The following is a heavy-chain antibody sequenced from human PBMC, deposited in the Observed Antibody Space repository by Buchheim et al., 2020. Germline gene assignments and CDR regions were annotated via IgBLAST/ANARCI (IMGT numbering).Heavy chain of an antibody. CDR2: ISSSGSTI. V-gene: IGHV3-48*03. D-gene: IGHD1-26*01. CDR1: GFTFSSYE. J-gene: IGHJ3*02. Sequence: EVQLVESGGGLVQPGGSLRLSCAASGFTFSSYEMNWVRQAPGKGLEWVSYISSSGSTIYYADSVKGRLTISRDNAKNSLYLQMNSLRAEDTAVYYCAREFKSGSYGIFSAFDIWGQGA. CDR3: AREFKSGSYGIFSAFDI.